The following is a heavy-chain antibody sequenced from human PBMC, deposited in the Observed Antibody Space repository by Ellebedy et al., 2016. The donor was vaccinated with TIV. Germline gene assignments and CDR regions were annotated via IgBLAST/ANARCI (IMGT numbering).Heavy chain of an antibody. J-gene: IGHJ4*02. D-gene: IGHD1-1*01. CDR3: ARSSGWDHDY. Sequence: GESLKISXAASGLTFSVYAMTWVRQAPGKGLEWISTIGGLDTATHYADSVKGRFTISRDNSKDTVYLQMNSLRAEDTAVYYCARSSGWDHDYWGQGTLVTVSS. CDR2: IGGLDTAT. CDR1: GLTFSVYA. V-gene: IGHV3-23*01.